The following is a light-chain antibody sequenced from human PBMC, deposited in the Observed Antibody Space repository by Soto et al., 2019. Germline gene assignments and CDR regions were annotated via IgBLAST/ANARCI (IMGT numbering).Light chain of an antibody. CDR1: QSISTF. V-gene: IGKV1-39*01. Sequence: DIQMTQSPSSLSPSVGDRVTITCRASQSISTFLNWYQQKPGKAPKLLIFNVVTLLGGVPSRFCCSGSVTYFTLTISSLQPEDFVTYYCHQPYHTPYTFGQGTKLEI. CDR3: HQPYHTPYT. J-gene: IGKJ1*01. CDR2: NVV.